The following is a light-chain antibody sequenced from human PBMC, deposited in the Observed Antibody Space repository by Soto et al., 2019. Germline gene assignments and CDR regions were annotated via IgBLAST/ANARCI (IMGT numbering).Light chain of an antibody. Sequence: EIVLTQSPGTLSLSPGERATLSCRASQGVSSTYLAWYQQKLGQPPRLLIYGASNRATGIADRFSGSGSGTDFTLTISRLEPEDFAVYYCQPYGSSPWTFGQGTKVEIK. CDR1: QGVSSTY. CDR2: GAS. J-gene: IGKJ1*01. V-gene: IGKV3-20*01. CDR3: QPYGSSPWT.